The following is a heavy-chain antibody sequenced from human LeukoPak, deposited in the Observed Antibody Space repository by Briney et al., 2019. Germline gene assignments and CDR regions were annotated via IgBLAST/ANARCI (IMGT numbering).Heavy chain of an antibody. J-gene: IGHJ4*02. CDR1: GGSISSGDYY. V-gene: IGHV4-30-4*01. CDR2: IYYSGST. CDR3: ARESTVTTPGNTYYFDY. D-gene: IGHD4-11*01. Sequence: SQTLSLTCTVSGGSISSGDYYWSWIRQPPGKGLEWIGYIYYSGSTYYNPSLKSRVTISVDTSKNQFSLKLSSVTAADTAVYYCARESTVTTPGNTYYFDYWGQGTLVTVSS.